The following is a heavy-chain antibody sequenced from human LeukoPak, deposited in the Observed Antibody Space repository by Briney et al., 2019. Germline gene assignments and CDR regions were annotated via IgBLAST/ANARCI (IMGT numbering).Heavy chain of an antibody. V-gene: IGHV1-2*02. CDR2: IKPNSGGT. CDR1: GYTFTGYY. D-gene: IGHD3-22*01. CDR3: ARDHFDSSGYYYLLGYFEH. Sequence: ASVKVSCKASGYTFTGYYMHWVRQAPGQGLEWMGWIKPNSGGTNYAQKFQGRVTMTRDTSISTAYMELSRLTSDDTAVYYCARDHFDSSGYYYLLGYFEHWGQGTLVTVSS. J-gene: IGHJ1*01.